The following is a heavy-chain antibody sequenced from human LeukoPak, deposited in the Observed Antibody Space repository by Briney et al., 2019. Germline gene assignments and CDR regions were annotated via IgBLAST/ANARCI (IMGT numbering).Heavy chain of an antibody. CDR3: ARVEGDYYGSGRLFDY. CDR2: IIPIFGTA. D-gene: IGHD3-10*01. J-gene: IGHJ4*02. CDR1: GGTFSSYA. V-gene: IGHV1-69*13. Sequence: AASVKVSCKASGGTFSSYAISWVRQAPGQGLEWMGGIIPIFGTANYAQKFQGRVTITADESTSTAYMELSSLRSEDTAVYYCARVEGDYYGSGRLFDYWGQGTLVTVSS.